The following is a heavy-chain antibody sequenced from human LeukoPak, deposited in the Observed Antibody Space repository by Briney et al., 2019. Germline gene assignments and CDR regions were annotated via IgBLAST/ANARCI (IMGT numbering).Heavy chain of an antibody. V-gene: IGHV4-59*12. D-gene: IGHD3-3*01. Sequence: SETLSLTCTVSGGSISSYYWSWIRQPPGKGLEWIGYIYYSGSTNYNPSLKSRVTISVDTSKNQFSLKLSSVTAADTAVYYCARPVDFWSGYSVPNDAFDIWGQGTMVTVSS. CDR2: IYYSGST. CDR3: ARPVDFWSGYSVPNDAFDI. J-gene: IGHJ3*02. CDR1: GGSISSYY.